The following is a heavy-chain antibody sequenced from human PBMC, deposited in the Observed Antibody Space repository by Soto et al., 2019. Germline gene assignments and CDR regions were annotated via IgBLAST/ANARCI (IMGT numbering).Heavy chain of an antibody. J-gene: IGHJ6*02. CDR3: AKPTPYYDFWSGYPPTDV. D-gene: IGHD3-3*01. V-gene: IGHV3-30*18. Sequence: PGGSLRLSCAASGFTFSSYGMHWVRQAPGKGLEWVAVISYDGSNKYYADSVKGRFTISRDNSKNTLYLQMNSLRAEDTAVYYCAKPTPYYDFWSGYPPTDVWGQGTTVTVSS. CDR1: GFTFSSYG. CDR2: ISYDGSNK.